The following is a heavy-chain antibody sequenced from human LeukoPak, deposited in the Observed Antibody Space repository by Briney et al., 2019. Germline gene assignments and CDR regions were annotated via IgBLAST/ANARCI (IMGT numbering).Heavy chain of an antibody. J-gene: IGHJ4*02. CDR3: AKDLNYGDLFDY. CDR2: IRNDGRKK. CDR1: GFTFSSYG. Sequence: PGGSLRLSCAASGFTFSSYGMHWVRQAPGKGLEWVAFIRNDGRKKYYGDSVKGRFTISRDNYKNTLSLQMSGLRSEDTALYYCAKDLNYGDLFDYWGQGTLVTVSS. V-gene: IGHV3-30*02. D-gene: IGHD4-17*01.